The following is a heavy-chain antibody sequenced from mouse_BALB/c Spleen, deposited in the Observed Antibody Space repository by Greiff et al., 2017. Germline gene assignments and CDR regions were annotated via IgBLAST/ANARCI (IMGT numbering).Heavy chain of an antibody. V-gene: IGHV10-1*02. CDR3: VRRGGSSYYAMDY. D-gene: IGHD1-1*01. CDR1: GFTFNTYA. CDR2: IRSKSNNYAT. Sequence: EVKLVESGGGLVQPKGSLKLSCAASGFTFNTYAMNWVRQAPGKGLEWVARIRSKSNNYATYYADSVKDRFTISRDDSQSMLYLQMNNLKTEDTAMYYCVRRGGSSYYAMDYWGQGTSVTVSS. J-gene: IGHJ4*01.